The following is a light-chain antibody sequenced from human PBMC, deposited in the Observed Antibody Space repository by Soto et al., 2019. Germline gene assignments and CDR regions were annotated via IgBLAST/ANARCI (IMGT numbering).Light chain of an antibody. V-gene: IGKV1-33*01. CDR2: TAS. CDR1: QTIATY. CDR3: QQYDNLPLT. J-gene: IGKJ4*01. Sequence: DIQMTQSPSSLSASVGDTFTITCRASQTIATYLNWYQKKPGKAPNLLIYTASTLQSGVPPRFSGSGSGTDFTFTISSLQPEDIATYYCQQYDNLPLTLGGGTKV.